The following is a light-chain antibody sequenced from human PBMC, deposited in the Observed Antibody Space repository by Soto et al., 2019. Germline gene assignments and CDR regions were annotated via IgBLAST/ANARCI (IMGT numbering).Light chain of an antibody. CDR2: GNI. V-gene: IGLV1-40*01. J-gene: IGLJ2*01. CDR3: QSYDSSLSGVL. Sequence: QSVLTQPPTVSGAPGQRVTISCTGSNSNIGAGHAVHWYQQVPGTAPKLLIYGNINRPSGVPDRFSGSKSGTSASLAITGLQAEDEADSYCQSYDSSLSGVLFGGGTKLTVL. CDR1: NSNIGAGHA.